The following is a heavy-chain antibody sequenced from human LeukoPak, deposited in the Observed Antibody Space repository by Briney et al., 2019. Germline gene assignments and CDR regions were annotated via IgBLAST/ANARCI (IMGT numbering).Heavy chain of an antibody. CDR3: ARRNYASAFDI. V-gene: IGHV3-23*01. D-gene: IGHD1-7*01. J-gene: IGHJ3*02. CDR1: GFTFSSYV. CDR2: ISSGGGST. Sequence: GGSLRLSCAASGFTFSSYVMSWVRQAPGMGLEWVSLISSGGGSTYYAESVKGRLTISRDNSKNTLYLQMNSLRAEDTAVYYCARRNYASAFDIWGQGTMVTVS.